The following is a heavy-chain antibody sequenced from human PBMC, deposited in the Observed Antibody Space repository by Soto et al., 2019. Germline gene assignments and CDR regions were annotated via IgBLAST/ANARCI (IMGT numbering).Heavy chain of an antibody. J-gene: IGHJ4*02. CDR2: INAGNGNT. V-gene: IGHV1-3*01. Sequence: QVQLVQSGAEVKKPGASVKVSCKASVYTFTSYAMHWVRQAPGQRLEWMGWINAGNGNTKYSQKFQGRVTITRDTSASTAYMELSSLRSEDTAVYYCARDLGYSYGYNWGQGTLVTVSS. D-gene: IGHD5-18*01. CDR1: VYTFTSYA. CDR3: ARDLGYSYGYN.